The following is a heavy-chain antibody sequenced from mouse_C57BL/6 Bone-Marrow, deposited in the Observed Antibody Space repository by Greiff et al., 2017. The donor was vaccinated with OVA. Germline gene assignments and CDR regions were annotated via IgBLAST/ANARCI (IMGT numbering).Heavy chain of an antibody. D-gene: IGHD5-1*01. CDR1: GFTFSSYG. Sequence: EVQRVESGGDLVKPGGSLKLSCAASGFTFSSYGMSWVRQTPDKRLEWVATISSGGSYTYYPDSVKGRFTISRDNAKNTLYLQMSSLKSEDTAMYYCARRSNYFDYWGQGTTLTVSS. CDR3: ARRSNYFDY. J-gene: IGHJ2*01. CDR2: ISSGGSYT. V-gene: IGHV5-6*01.